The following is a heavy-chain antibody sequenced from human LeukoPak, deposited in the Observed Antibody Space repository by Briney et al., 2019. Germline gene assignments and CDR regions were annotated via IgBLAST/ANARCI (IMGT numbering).Heavy chain of an antibody. V-gene: IGHV1-69*06. CDR1: GGTFSSYA. J-gene: IGHJ6*04. Sequence: SVTVSCKASGGTFSSYAISWVRQAPGQGLEWMGGSIPIFGTSNYAQKLQGRATIAPDKSTSTAYMELSSLRSEDTAVYYCAREDDIVVVPASPYGMDVWGKGTTVTVSS. D-gene: IGHD2-2*01. CDR2: SIPIFGTS. CDR3: AREDDIVVVPASPYGMDV.